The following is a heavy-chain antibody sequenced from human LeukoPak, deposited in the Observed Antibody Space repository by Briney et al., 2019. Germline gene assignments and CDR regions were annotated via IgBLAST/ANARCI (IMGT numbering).Heavy chain of an antibody. J-gene: IGHJ5*02. D-gene: IGHD2-2*01. CDR1: GGSISSYY. CDR3: ARSHVVPGGWFDP. CDR2: IYYSGST. Sequence: SETLSLTCTVSGGSISSYYWSWIRQPPGKGLEWIGYIYYSGSTNYNPSLKSRVTISVDTSKNQFSLKLSSVTAADTAVYYCARSHVVPGGWFDPWGQGTLVTVSS. V-gene: IGHV4-59*01.